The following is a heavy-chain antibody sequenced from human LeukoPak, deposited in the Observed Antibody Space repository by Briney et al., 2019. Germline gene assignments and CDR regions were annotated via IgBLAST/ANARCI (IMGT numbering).Heavy chain of an antibody. V-gene: IGHV4-59*01. CDR2: IYYTGST. D-gene: IGHD3-22*01. CDR3: ARDSSGYYLNWFDP. J-gene: IGHJ5*02. Sequence: ASETLSLTCTVSGASISSYYWSWVRQPPGKGLEWIGYIYYTGSTNYNPSLKSRVTISVDTSKNQFSLELTSVTAADTAAYYCARDSSGYYLNWFDPWGQGTLVTVSS. CDR1: GASISSYY.